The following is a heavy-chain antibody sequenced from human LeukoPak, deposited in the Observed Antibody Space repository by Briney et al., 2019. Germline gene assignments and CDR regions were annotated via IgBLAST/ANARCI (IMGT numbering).Heavy chain of an antibody. CDR3: ARDDTRRYYDSSGYYPDAFDI. D-gene: IGHD3-22*01. V-gene: IGHV3-11*01. J-gene: IGHJ3*02. CDR2: ISSRGSTI. Sequence: GGSLRLACAASGFIFSDYYISWVRQAPGKGLEWISYISSRGSTIYYADSVKGRFTISRDNAKSSLYLQMTSLRAEDTAVYYCARDDTRRYYDSSGYYPDAFDIWGQGTMVTVSS. CDR1: GFIFSDYY.